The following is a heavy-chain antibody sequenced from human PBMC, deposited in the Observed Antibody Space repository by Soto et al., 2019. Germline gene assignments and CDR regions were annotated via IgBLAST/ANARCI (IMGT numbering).Heavy chain of an antibody. Sequence: GASLRLSCAASGFTFSSYAMSWVRQAPGKGLEWVSAISGSGGSTYYADSVKGRFTISRDNSKNTLYLQMNSLRAEDTAVYYCAKVAARPRGGSSDYWGQGTLVTVSS. CDR3: AKVAARPRGGSSDY. V-gene: IGHV3-23*01. J-gene: IGHJ4*02. D-gene: IGHD6-6*01. CDR2: ISGSGGST. CDR1: GFTFSSYA.